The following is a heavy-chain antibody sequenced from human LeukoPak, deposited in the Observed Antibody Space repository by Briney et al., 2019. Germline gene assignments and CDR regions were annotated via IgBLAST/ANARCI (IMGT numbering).Heavy chain of an antibody. J-gene: IGHJ3*02. CDR2: ISSSSSYI. V-gene: IGHV3-21*01. Sequence: GGSLRLSCAASGFTFSSYSMNWVRQAPGKGLEWVSSISSSSSYIYYADSVKGRFTISRDNAKNSLYLQMNSLRAEDTAVYYCARVVVDYGDYRGAFDIWGQGTMVTVSS. CDR3: ARVVVDYGDYRGAFDI. CDR1: GFTFSSYS. D-gene: IGHD4-17*01.